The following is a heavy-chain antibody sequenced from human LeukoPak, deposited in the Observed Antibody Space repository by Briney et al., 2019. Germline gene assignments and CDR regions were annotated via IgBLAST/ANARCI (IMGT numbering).Heavy chain of an antibody. CDR1: GGSISSYY. J-gene: IGHJ5*02. D-gene: IGHD4-17*01. CDR3: ARDYGVYAGGGWFDP. V-gene: IGHV4-59*01. Sequence: SETLSLTCTVSGGSISSYYWSWIRQPPGKGLEWIGYIYYSGSTNYNPSLKSRVTISVDTSKNQFSLKLSSVTAADTAVYCCARDYGVYAGGGWFDPWGQGTLVTVSS. CDR2: IYYSGST.